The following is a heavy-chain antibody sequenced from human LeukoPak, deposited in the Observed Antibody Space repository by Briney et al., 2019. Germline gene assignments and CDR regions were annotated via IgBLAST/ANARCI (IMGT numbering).Heavy chain of an antibody. CDR1: GGSISNYY. CDR2: IYTSGST. Sequence: SETLSLTCTVSGGSISNYYWSWIRQPAGKGLEWIGRIYTSGSTDYNPSLKSRVTISVDTSKNQFSLKLSSVTAADTAVCYCARADYYGSGRPNAFDIWGQGTMVTVSS. V-gene: IGHV4-4*07. CDR3: ARADYYGSGRPNAFDI. J-gene: IGHJ3*02. D-gene: IGHD3-10*01.